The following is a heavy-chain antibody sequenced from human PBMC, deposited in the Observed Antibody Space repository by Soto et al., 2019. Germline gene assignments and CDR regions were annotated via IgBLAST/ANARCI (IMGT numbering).Heavy chain of an antibody. V-gene: IGHV3-30-3*01. J-gene: IGHJ6*02. D-gene: IGHD6-6*01. CDR3: ARDLIAARQTGHYYYGMDV. CDR2: ISYDGSNK. Sequence: PGGSLRLSCAASGFTFSSYAMHWVRQAPGKGLEWVAVISYDGSNKYYADSVKGRFTISRDNSKNTLYLQMNSLRAEDTAVYYCARDLIAARQTGHYYYGMDVWGQGTTVTVSS. CDR1: GFTFSSYA.